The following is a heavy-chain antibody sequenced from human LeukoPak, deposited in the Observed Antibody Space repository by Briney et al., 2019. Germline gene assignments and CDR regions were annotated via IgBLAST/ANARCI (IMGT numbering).Heavy chain of an antibody. CDR1: GGSISSSSYY. V-gene: IGHV4-39*01. Sequence: PSETLSLTCTVSGGSISSSSYYWGWIRQPPGRGRGWIGSIYYSGSTYYNPSLKSRVTISVDTSKNQFSLKLSSVTAADTAVYYCARLREDYYDSREYYFDYWGQGTLVTVSS. J-gene: IGHJ4*02. D-gene: IGHD3-22*01. CDR2: IYYSGST. CDR3: ARLREDYYDSREYYFDY.